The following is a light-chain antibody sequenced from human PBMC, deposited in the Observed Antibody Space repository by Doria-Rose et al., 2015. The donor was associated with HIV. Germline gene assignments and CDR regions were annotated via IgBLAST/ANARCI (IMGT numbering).Light chain of an antibody. CDR2: DGS. CDR3: HQYGTSWT. J-gene: IGKJ1*01. V-gene: IGKV3-20*01. Sequence: IVMTQSPGTLSLSPGERATLSCRASQRFSSTYLAWDQQKPGQAPSLLIYDGSTRATGIPDRFSASGSGTDFTLTINRLEPEDFALYYCHQYGTSWTFGRGTKVEI. CDR1: QRFSSTY.